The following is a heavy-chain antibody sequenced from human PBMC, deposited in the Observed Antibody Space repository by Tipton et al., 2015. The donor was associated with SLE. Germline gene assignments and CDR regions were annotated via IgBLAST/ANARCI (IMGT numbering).Heavy chain of an antibody. CDR2: INHTGGT. CDR3: VRERKYVVRFRELVAPDL. V-gene: IGHV4-34*01. CDR1: GGSFSDYY. D-gene: IGHD1-26*01. J-gene: IGHJ3*01. Sequence: LSLTCAVYGGSFSDYYWSWIRQTPGEGLEWIGEINHTGGTNYNPSLESRVTMSVDTSKNQFSLKLSSVTAADTAMYYCVRERKYVVRFRELVAPDLWGQGTAITVSS.